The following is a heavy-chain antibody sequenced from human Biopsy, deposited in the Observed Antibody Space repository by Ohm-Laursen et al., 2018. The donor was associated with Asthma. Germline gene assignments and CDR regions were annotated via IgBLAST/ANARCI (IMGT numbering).Heavy chain of an antibody. CDR3: ARGLDYSGRSGFDY. CDR2: MSYDGSIK. D-gene: IGHD3-10*01. CDR1: GFTFSSYG. V-gene: IGHV3-33*05. J-gene: IGHJ4*02. Sequence: SLRLSCAASGFTFSSYGMDWVRQAPGKGLGWVALMSYDGSIKDYADSVKGRFTISRDNSMNTLYLHVNSLRVEDTAVYYCARGLDYSGRSGFDYWGQGTLVTVSS.